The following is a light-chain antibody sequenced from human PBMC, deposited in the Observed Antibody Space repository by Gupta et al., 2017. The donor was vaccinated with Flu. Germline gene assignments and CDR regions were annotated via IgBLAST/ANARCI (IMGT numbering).Light chain of an antibody. CDR3: QSTDSSGPYVV. Sequence: GQTARITCSGDALPKQYAYWYQRKPGQAPVLVIYKDTERPSGIPERFSGSSSGTTVTLTISGVQAEDEADYYCQSTDSSGPYVVFGGGTKLTVL. V-gene: IGLV3-25*03. CDR2: KDT. J-gene: IGLJ2*01. CDR1: ALPKQY.